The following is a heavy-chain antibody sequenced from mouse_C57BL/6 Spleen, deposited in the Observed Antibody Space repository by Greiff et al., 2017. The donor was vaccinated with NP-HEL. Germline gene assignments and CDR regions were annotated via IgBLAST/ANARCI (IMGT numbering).Heavy chain of an antibody. CDR3: ARGITTVGLDY. Sequence: EVKLVESGPGMVKPSPSLSLTCTVTGYSITSGYDWHWIRHFPGNKLEWMGYISYSGSTNYNPSLKSRISITHDTSKNHFFLKLNSVTTEDTATYYCARGITTVGLDYWGQGTTLTVSS. CDR1: GYSITSGYD. CDR2: ISYSGST. V-gene: IGHV3-1*01. D-gene: IGHD1-1*01. J-gene: IGHJ2*01.